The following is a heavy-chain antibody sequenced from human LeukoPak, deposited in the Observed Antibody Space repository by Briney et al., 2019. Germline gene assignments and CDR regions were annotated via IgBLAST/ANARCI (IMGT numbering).Heavy chain of an antibody. D-gene: IGHD4-17*01. CDR3: TRGAMGDYGEVQYFQF. Sequence: GGSLRLSCAASGFNFYDYAMTWVRQAPGKGLEWVGFIRGKAHGGRTEYAASVKGRFIISRDDSTSIAYLQLNSLKIEDTAVYYCTRGAMGDYGEVQYFQFWGQGTPVIVSS. CDR1: GFNFYDYA. V-gene: IGHV3-49*04. J-gene: IGHJ1*01. CDR2: IRGKAHGGRT.